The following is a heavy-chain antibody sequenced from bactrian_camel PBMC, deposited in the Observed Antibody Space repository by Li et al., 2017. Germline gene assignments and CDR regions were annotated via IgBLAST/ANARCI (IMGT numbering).Heavy chain of an antibody. D-gene: IGHD7*01. V-gene: IGHV3S53*01. J-gene: IGHJ4*01. CDR2: VDRFGKE. CDR3: AADFDGTYRDRSYAY. Sequence: QLVESGGGLVQPGGSLRLSCAVSDFTYGRYCMAWFRQAPGKEREAVASVDRFGKETYVDSVKGRFTISRDSAKNTVYLQMNSLKTEDTAVYYCAADFDGTYRDRSYAYWGQGTQVTVS. CDR1: DFTYGRYC.